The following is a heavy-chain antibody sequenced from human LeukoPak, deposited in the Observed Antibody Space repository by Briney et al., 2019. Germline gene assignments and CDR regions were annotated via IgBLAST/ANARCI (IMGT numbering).Heavy chain of an antibody. CDR2: IIPIFGTA. CDR3: ARDGDFWSNSYYYYMDV. CDR1: GGTFSSYA. Sequence: SVKVSCKASGGTFSSYAISWVRQAPGQGLEWMGGIIPIFGTANYAQKFQGRVTITADESTSTAYMELSSLSSEDTAVYYCARDGDFWSNSYYYYMDVWGKGTTVTVSS. D-gene: IGHD3-3*01. J-gene: IGHJ6*03. V-gene: IGHV1-69*13.